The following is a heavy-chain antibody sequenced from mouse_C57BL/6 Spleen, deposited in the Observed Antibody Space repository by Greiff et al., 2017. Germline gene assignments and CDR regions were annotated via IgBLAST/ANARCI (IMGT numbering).Heavy chain of an antibody. J-gene: IGHJ1*03. CDR3: AKNYGSPWYFDV. Sequence: VQLQQPGAELVMPGASVKLSCKASGYTFTSYWMHWVKQRPGQGLEWIGEIDPSDSYPNYNQKFKGKSTLTVDKSSSTAYMQLSSLTSEDSAVYYCAKNYGSPWYFDVWGTGTTVTVSS. CDR1: GYTFTSYW. CDR2: IDPSDSYP. D-gene: IGHD1-1*01. V-gene: IGHV1-69*01.